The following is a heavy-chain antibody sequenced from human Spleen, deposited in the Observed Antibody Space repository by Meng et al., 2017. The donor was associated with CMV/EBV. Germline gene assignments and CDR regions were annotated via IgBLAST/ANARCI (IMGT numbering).Heavy chain of an antibody. CDR1: GFTFSNYA. V-gene: IGHV3-23*01. Sequence: GESLKISCAASGFTFSNYAMTWVRQAPGKGLEWVAAISNSGGSTYYADSVKGRFTISRDNSKNTLYLQMNTLRAEDTVVYYCAKAVVSVYYYYGMDVWGHGTTVTVSS. J-gene: IGHJ6*02. D-gene: IGHD2-15*01. CDR2: ISNSGGST. CDR3: AKAVVSVYYYYGMDV.